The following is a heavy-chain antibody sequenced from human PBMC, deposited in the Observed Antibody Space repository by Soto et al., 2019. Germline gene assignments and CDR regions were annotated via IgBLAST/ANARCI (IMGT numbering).Heavy chain of an antibody. CDR3: AKDLGYSTFDY. CDR2: ISGRGGST. D-gene: IGHD2-15*01. CDR1: GFTFSTYA. J-gene: IGHJ4*02. Sequence: GGSLRLSCAASGFTFSTYAMTWARQAPGKGLEWVSDISGRGGSTYYADSVKGRFTISRDNSKNTLYLQMNSLRAEDTAVYYCAKDLGYSTFDYWGQGTLVTVSS. V-gene: IGHV3-23*01.